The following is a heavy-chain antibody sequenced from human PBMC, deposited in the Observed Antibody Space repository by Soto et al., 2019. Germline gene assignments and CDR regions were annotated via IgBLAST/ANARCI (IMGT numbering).Heavy chain of an antibody. D-gene: IGHD3-22*01. CDR3: AKDGGYYYDSSGYPTAPLKY. Sequence: GGSLRLSCAASGFTFSSYAMSWVRQAPGKGLEWVSAISGSGGSTYYADSVKGRFTISRDNSKNTLYLQMNSLRAEDTAVYYCAKDGGYYYDSSGYPTAPLKYWGQGTLGTVPP. V-gene: IGHV3-23*01. CDR1: GFTFSSYA. J-gene: IGHJ4*02. CDR2: ISGSGGST.